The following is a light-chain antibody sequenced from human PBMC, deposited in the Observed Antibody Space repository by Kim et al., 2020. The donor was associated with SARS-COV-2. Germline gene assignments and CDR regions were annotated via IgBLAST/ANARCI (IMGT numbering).Light chain of an antibody. Sequence: GTVTLTCSSSTGAVTGDHHPYWFQLNPGHAPRTLIYDTSNKHSWTPARLSGSLLGGKAALTLSGALPEDEAEYYCLLYYKGYRIFGGGTQLTVL. CDR3: LLYYKGYRI. V-gene: IGLV7-46*01. CDR1: TGAVTGDHH. J-gene: IGLJ2*01. CDR2: DTS.